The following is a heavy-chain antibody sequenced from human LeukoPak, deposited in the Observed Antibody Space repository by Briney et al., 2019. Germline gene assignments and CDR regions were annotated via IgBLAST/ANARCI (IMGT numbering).Heavy chain of an antibody. Sequence: PGGSLRLSCAASGFTVSSNYMSWVRQAPGKGLEWVSVIYSGGSTYYADPVKGRFTISRHNSKNTLYLQMNSLRAEDTAVYYCARELYGGNSPWFDPWGQGTLVTVSS. J-gene: IGHJ5*02. V-gene: IGHV3-53*04. D-gene: IGHD4-23*01. CDR2: IYSGGST. CDR1: GFTVSSNY. CDR3: ARELYGGNSPWFDP.